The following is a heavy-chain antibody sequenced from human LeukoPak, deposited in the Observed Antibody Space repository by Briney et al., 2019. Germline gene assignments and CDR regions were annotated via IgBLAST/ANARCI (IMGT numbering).Heavy chain of an antibody. CDR2: TYYRSKWYN. CDR3: ALGSRNNAFDV. CDR1: GDSVSSNSAA. Sequence: SQTLSLTCAISGDSVSSNSAAWIWLRQSPSRGLEWLARTYYRSKWYNDYAVSVKSRITINPDTSKNLLSLQLNAVTPEDTAVYYCALGSRNNAFDVWGQGAMVTVSS. V-gene: IGHV6-1*01. D-gene: IGHD1-14*01. J-gene: IGHJ3*01.